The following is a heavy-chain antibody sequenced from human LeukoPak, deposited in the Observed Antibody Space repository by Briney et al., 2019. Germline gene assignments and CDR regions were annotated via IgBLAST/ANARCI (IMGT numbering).Heavy chain of an antibody. CDR3: AKRGVVIRDILVGFHKEANYFDS. D-gene: IGHD2-15*01. CDR1: GITLSNYG. J-gene: IGHJ4*02. V-gene: IGHV3-23*01. Sequence: GGSLRLSCAVSGITLSNYGMSWVRQAPGKGLEWVAGISDSGGRTNYAGSVKGRFTISRDNPKNTLYLQMNSLRAEDTAVYFCAKRGVVIRDILVGFHKEANYFDSWGQGALVTVSS. CDR2: ISDSGGRT.